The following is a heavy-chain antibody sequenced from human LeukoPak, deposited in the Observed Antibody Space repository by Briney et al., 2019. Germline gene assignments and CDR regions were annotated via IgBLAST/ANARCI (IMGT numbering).Heavy chain of an antibody. Sequence: GGSLRFSCEVSGFSFSSYAMKWVRQAPGKGLEGVSAITADGGSTHYTISVKGRFIISRDTPKNTLYLQMNNVRAEDTAVYFCARVWIRDYMDVWGKGTTVSVSS. J-gene: IGHJ6*03. CDR2: ITADGGST. CDR1: GFSFSSYA. D-gene: IGHD1-1*01. CDR3: ARVWIRDYMDV. V-gene: IGHV3-23*01.